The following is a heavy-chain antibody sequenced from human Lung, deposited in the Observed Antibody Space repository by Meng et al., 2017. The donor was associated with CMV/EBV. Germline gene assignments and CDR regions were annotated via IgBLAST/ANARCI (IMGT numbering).Heavy chain of an antibody. CDR3: ARGKYSNYELDWFDP. D-gene: IGHD4-11*01. CDR2: ISAYNGNT. CDR1: GYTFTSYG. J-gene: IGHJ5*02. V-gene: IGHV1-18*01. Sequence: ASVXVSXKASGYTFTSYGITWVRQAPGQGLEWMGWISAYNGNTNYAQKLRGRVTMTTDTSTSTAYMELRSLRSDDTAVYYCARGKYSNYELDWFDPWGQGTXVTVSS.